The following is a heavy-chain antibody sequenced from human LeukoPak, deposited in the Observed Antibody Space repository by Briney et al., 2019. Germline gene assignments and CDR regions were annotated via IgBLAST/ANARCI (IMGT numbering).Heavy chain of an antibody. V-gene: IGHV3-7*03. CDR1: GFTFSSYW. CDR2: ILQDGSEK. J-gene: IGHJ5*02. D-gene: IGHD4-17*01. Sequence: PGGPPRLSCAASGFTFSSYWMSWVRQTPGKGLEWVAIILQDGSEKHYVASVKGRFTISRDNAKNTLYLQMNSLRAEDTAVYYCAKDLRPVLFDPWGQGTLVTVSS. CDR3: AKDLRPVLFDP.